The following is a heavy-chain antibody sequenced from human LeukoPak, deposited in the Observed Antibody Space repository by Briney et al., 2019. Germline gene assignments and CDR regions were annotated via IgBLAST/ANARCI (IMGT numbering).Heavy chain of an antibody. J-gene: IGHJ4*02. CDR2: INPSNGDT. V-gene: IGHV1-2*02. Sequence: ASVKVSCKASGYTFSGYYIHWVRQAPGRGLEWRSWINPSNGDTNYAQKFQGRVTMTRDTSISTAYMELTRLISDDTAVYYCARVGSSGWYVHPTLDYWGQGTLVTVSS. CDR1: GYTFSGYY. D-gene: IGHD6-19*01. CDR3: ARVGSSGWYVHPTLDY.